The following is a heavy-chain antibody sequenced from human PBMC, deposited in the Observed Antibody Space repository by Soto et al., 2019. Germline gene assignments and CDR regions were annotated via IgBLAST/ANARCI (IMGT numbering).Heavy chain of an antibody. CDR2: ISGSGGST. V-gene: IGHV3-23*01. Sequence: GGSLRLSCAASGFTFSSYAMSWVRQAPGKGLEWVSAISGSGGSTYYADSVKGRFTISRDNSKNTLYLQMNSLRAEDTAVYYCAKASDEDIVVVPAAQDAFDIWGQGTMVTVSS. D-gene: IGHD2-2*01. CDR3: AKASDEDIVVVPAAQDAFDI. CDR1: GFTFSSYA. J-gene: IGHJ3*02.